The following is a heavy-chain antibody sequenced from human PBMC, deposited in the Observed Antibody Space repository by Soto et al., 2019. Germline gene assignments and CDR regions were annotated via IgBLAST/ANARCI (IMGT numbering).Heavy chain of an antibody. V-gene: IGHV4-39*01. J-gene: IGHJ6*02. CDR2: IYYSGST. CDR1: GGSISSSSYY. D-gene: IGHD4-17*01. Sequence: ETLSLTCTVSGGSISSSSYYWGWTRQPPGQGLEWICSIYYSGSTYYNPSLKSRVTISVDTSKNQFSLKLSSVTAADTAVYYCARHGDYGDTILADYYFFHSAIDVCGQGSKV. CDR3: ARHGDYGDTILADYYFFHSAIDV.